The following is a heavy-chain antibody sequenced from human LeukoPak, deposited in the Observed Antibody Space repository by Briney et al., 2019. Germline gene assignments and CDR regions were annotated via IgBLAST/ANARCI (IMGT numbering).Heavy chain of an antibody. CDR3: ARVNMVGPILEDYYFYMDV. CDR2: ISAYNGYT. Sequence: ASVKVSCKASGYTFTSYGFSGVRHAPGQGLEWMGWISAYNGYTYNSQKFQDRVTITTDTSTTTAYMELRSLKFDDAAVYYCARVNMVGPILEDYYFYMDVWGEGTAVTVSS. D-gene: IGHD3-10*01. V-gene: IGHV1-18*01. J-gene: IGHJ6*03. CDR1: GYTFTSYG.